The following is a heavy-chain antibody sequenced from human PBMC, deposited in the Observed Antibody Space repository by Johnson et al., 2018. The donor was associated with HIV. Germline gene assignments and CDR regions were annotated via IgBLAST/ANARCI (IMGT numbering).Heavy chain of an antibody. Sequence: VQLVESGGGVVQPGGSLRLSCAASGFSVSSNYMGWVRLAPGKGLEWVSFIRNDGNTYYADSVKGRFTISRDNAQNSVFLQINSLRVEDTAIYYCARQPDKFWSSDAFDIWGQGTMVTVSS. CDR1: GFSVSSNY. D-gene: IGHD3-3*01. J-gene: IGHJ3*02. CDR2: IRNDGNT. V-gene: IGHV3-66*04. CDR3: ARQPDKFWSSDAFDI.